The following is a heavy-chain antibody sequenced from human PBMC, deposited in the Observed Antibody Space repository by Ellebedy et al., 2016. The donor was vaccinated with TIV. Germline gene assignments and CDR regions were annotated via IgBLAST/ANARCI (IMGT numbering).Heavy chain of an antibody. D-gene: IGHD6-13*01. CDR1: GGSISSYY. V-gene: IGHV4-59*01. CDR2: IYYSGST. CDR3: ARGVFSFDP. J-gene: IGHJ5*02. Sequence: SETLSLTXTVSGGSISSYYWSWIRQPPGKGLEWIGYIYYSGSTNYNPSLKSRVTISVDTSKNQFSLKLSSVTAADTAVYYCARGVFSFDPWGQGTLVTVSS.